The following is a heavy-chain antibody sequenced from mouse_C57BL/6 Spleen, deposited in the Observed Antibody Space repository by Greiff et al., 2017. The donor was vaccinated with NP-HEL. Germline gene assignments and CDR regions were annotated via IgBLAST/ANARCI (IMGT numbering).Heavy chain of an antibody. Sequence: EVQLQQSGAELVRPGASVKLSCTASGFNIKDDYMHWVKQRPEQGLEWIGWIDPENGDTEYASKFQGKATITADTSSNTAYLPLSSLTSEDTALYYGTTCGTSDYWGQGTTLTVSS. CDR3: TTCGTSDY. CDR2: IDPENGDT. V-gene: IGHV14-4*01. CDR1: GFNIKDDY. J-gene: IGHJ2*01. D-gene: IGHD1-1*01.